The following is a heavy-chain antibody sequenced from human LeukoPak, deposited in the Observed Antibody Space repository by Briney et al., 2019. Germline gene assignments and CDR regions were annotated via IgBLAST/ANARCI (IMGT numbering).Heavy chain of an antibody. J-gene: IGHJ4*02. CDR1: GFSFSSYA. D-gene: IGHD3-10*01. V-gene: IGHV3-30-3*01. CDR3: ARDSRSYSTGTEY. CDR2: ISYDGSNQ. Sequence: GRYLRLSCAASGFSFSSYAMHWVRQAPGKGLEWMAAISYDGSNQYFVDSVKGRFTISRDNSRNTLYLQMNSLRPEDTALYYCARDSRSYSTGTEYWGQGTLVTVSS.